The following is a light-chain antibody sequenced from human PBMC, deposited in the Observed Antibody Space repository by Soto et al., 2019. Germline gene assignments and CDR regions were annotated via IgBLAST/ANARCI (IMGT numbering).Light chain of an antibody. V-gene: IGKV3-11*01. CDR1: QSVASY. CDR3: QQRSDWPLT. J-gene: IGKJ4*01. CDR2: DAS. Sequence: EIVLTQSPATLSLSPGDRATLSCRASQSVASYLAWYQQKPGQPPRLLIYDASDRATDIPARFSGSGSGTAFTLTISSLEPEDFAVYYCQQRSDWPLTFGGGTKVEIK.